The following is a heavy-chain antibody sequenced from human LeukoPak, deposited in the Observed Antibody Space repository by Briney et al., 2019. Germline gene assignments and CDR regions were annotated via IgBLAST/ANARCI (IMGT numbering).Heavy chain of an antibody. J-gene: IGHJ3*02. Sequence: SETLSLTCTVSGGSISSSSYYWGWIRQPPGKGLEWIGSIYYSGSTYYNPSLKSRVTISVDTSKNQFSLKLSSVTAADTAVYYCARDFDCGGNSEICAFDIWGQGTMVTVSS. CDR1: GGSISSSSYY. D-gene: IGHD4-23*01. CDR3: ARDFDCGGNSEICAFDI. CDR2: IYYSGST. V-gene: IGHV4-39*07.